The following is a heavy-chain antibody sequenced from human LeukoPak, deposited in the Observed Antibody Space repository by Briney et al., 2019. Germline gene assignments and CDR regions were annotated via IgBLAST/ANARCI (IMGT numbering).Heavy chain of an antibody. CDR2: INHSGST. CDR1: GGSFSGYY. J-gene: IGHJ4*02. CDR3: ARGGGNYYNHSFDY. D-gene: IGHD1-26*01. V-gene: IGHV4-34*01. Sequence: SETLSLTCAVYGGSFSGYYWSWIRQPPGKGLEWIGEINHSGSTNYNPSLKSRVTISVDTSKNQFSLKLSSVTAADTAIYYCARGGGNYYNHSFDYWGQGTLVTVSS.